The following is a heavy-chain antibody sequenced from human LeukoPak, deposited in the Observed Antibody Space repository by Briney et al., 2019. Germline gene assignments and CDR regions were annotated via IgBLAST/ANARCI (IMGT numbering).Heavy chain of an antibody. CDR3: AKAAVAAHFDY. D-gene: IGHD6-19*01. CDR1: GFTFSNYA. CDR2: ISDAGDST. Sequence: GGSLRLSCAASGFTFSNYAMSWVRQAPGKGLEWVSSISDAGDSTLHADSVKGRFTISRDNSKNTLYLQMSSLSAADTAVYYCAKAAVAAHFDYWGQGTLVTVSS. V-gene: IGHV3-23*01. J-gene: IGHJ4*02.